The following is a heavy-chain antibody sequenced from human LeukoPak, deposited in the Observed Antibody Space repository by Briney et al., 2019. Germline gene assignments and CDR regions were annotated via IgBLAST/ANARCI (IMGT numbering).Heavy chain of an antibody. CDR2: MNPNSGNT. J-gene: IGHJ5*02. CDR3: ARAGVTDYYDSSGYYQNWFDP. D-gene: IGHD3-22*01. CDR1: GYTFTSYD. V-gene: IGHV1-8*01. Sequence: ASVKVSCKASGYTFTSYDINWVRQATGQGLEWMGWMNPNSGNTGYAQKFQGRVTMTRNTSISTAYMELSSLRSEDTAVYYCARAGVTDYYDSSGYYQNWFDPWGQGTLVTVSS.